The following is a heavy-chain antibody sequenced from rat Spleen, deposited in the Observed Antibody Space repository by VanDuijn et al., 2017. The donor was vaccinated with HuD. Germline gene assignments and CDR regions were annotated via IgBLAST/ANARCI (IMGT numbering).Heavy chain of an antibody. CDR1: GFTFSTAW. D-gene: IGHD1-3*01. Sequence: EVQVLESGGGLVQPGNFLKLSCATSGFTFSTAWMYWYRQFPEKRLEWVARIKAKSNNYATDYTESVKGRFTISRDDSKSSIYLQMNNLKEEDTAIYYCAWGPPVAAYWGQGTLVTVSS. CDR2: IKAKSNNYAT. J-gene: IGHJ3*01. V-gene: IGHV6-6*01. CDR3: AWGPPVAAY.